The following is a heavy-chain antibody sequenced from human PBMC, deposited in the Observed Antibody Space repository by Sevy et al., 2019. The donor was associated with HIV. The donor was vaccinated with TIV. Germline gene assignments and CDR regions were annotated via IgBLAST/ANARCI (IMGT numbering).Heavy chain of an antibody. CDR1: GFIFSSYG. J-gene: IGHJ4*02. CDR3: VKGGVTWELLHY. D-gene: IGHD1-26*01. CDR2: ISYDGSSK. V-gene: IGHV3-30*18. Sequence: GGSLRLSCAASGFIFSSYGMHWVRQAPGKGLEWVTIISYDGSSKNYTDSVKGRFTISRDNSENILYLKMNSLRTDETVGYYCVKGGVTWELLHYWDQRTLVTVS.